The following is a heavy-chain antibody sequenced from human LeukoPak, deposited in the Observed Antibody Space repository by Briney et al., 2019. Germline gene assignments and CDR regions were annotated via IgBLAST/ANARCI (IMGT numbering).Heavy chain of an antibody. D-gene: IGHD2-15*01. Sequence: TGGSLRLSCAASGFTFDDYGMTWVRQAPGKGLEWVSGINWNGGRIDYAESVKGRFTISRDNSKNTLFLQMNSLRAEDTAVYYCAKDQGHCSGGSCYKFDYWGQGTLVPVPS. CDR3: AKDQGHCSGGSCYKFDY. J-gene: IGHJ4*02. CDR2: INWNGGRI. CDR1: GFTFDDYG. V-gene: IGHV3-20*04.